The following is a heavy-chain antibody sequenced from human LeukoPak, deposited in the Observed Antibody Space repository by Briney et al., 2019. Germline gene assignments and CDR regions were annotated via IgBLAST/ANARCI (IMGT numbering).Heavy chain of an antibody. CDR3: ARCDSSPYYDFDN. D-gene: IGHD3-22*01. CDR2: INPNSGGT. J-gene: IGHJ4*02. Sequence: ASVKVSCKASGYSFTGYHMHWVRQAPGQGLDWMGWINPNSGGTNYAQKFQGRVTMPRDTSISTPYMDLSRLRSDDTAVFYCARCDSSPYYDFDNWGQGTLVTVSS. CDR1: GYSFTGYH. V-gene: IGHV1-2*02.